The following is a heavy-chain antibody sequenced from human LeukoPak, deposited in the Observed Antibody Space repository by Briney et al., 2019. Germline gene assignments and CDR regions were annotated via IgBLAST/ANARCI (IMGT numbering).Heavy chain of an antibody. D-gene: IGHD5-18*01. Sequence: AGGSLRLSCAASGFPFSTYEMNWVRQAPGKGLEWVSYISTSGSTVYHADSVKGRITISRDNAKNSLFLQMNGLRAEDTAVYYCARGDTTCFDYWGQGTLVTVSS. CDR1: GFPFSTYE. V-gene: IGHV3-48*03. CDR3: ARGDTTCFDY. J-gene: IGHJ4*02. CDR2: ISTSGSTV.